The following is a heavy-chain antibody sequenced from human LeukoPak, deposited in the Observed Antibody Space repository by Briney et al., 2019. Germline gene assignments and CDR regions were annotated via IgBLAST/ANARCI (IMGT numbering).Heavy chain of an antibody. V-gene: IGHV1-18*01. CDR1: GYTFTSYG. D-gene: IGHD4-23*01. CDR3: ARADSYGGNLRLLYYFDY. Sequence: ASVKVSCKASGYTFTSYGISWVRQAPGQGLEWMGWISAYNGNTNYAQKLQGRVTMTTDTSTSTAYMELRSLRSDDTAVYYCARADSYGGNLRLLYYFDYWGQGTLVTVSS. CDR2: ISAYNGNT. J-gene: IGHJ4*02.